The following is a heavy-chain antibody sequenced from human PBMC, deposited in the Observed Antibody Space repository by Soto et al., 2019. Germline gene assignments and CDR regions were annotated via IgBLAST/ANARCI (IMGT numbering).Heavy chain of an antibody. CDR2: IYYSGST. D-gene: IGHD3-10*01. V-gene: IGHV4-31*03. J-gene: IGHJ6*02. CDR3: ARGLVYGYYYYGMDV. Sequence: SETLSLTCTVSGGSISSGGYYWSWIRQHPGKGLEWIGYIYYSGSTYYNPSLKSRVTISVDTSKNQFSLKLSSVTAADTAVYYCARGLVYGYYYYGMDVWGQGTTVTVSS. CDR1: GGSISSGGYY.